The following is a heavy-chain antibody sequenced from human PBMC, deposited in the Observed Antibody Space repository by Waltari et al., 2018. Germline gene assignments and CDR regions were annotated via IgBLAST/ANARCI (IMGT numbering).Heavy chain of an antibody. D-gene: IGHD1-20*01. CDR1: GYSISSGYY. CDR2: IYHSGST. Sequence: QVQLQESGPGLVKPSETLSLTCAVSGYSISSGYYWGWLRQPPGKGLEWIGSIYHSGSTYYNPSLKSRVTISVDTSKNQFSLKLSSVTAADTAVYYCARDGANWNDPDAFDIWGQGTMVTVSS. V-gene: IGHV4-38-2*02. CDR3: ARDGANWNDPDAFDI. J-gene: IGHJ3*02.